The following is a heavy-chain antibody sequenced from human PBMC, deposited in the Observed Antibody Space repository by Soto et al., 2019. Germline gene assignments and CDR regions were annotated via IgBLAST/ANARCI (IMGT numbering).Heavy chain of an antibody. CDR2: VNPSGGHT. CDR1: GDTFTDYY. J-gene: IGHJ4*02. Sequence: QVQLVQSGAEVKKPGASVKVSCKASGDTFTDYYIHWVRQAPGQGIEWMGTVNPSGGHTTYAQHFLGRMTMTRDTSTSTLDMELTSLTSEDTAVYYCARVGHVVVVTAALDYWGQGTLVTVSS. CDR3: ARVGHVVVVTAALDY. V-gene: IGHV1-46*01. D-gene: IGHD2-21*02.